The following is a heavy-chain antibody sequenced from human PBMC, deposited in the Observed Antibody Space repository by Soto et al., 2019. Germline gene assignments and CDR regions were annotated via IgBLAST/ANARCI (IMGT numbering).Heavy chain of an antibody. CDR2: VHHSWGS. CDR3: ARQGFGPLHGLVDV. D-gene: IGHD3-10*01. Sequence: QVQLQESGPGLVKPSETLSLSCTVSGGSISSYYWSWFRQSPGKRMEWIGYVHHSWGSSYNPSLQGRVAISLDTSKSQFSLKVTSVTATDTAVYYCARQGFGPLHGLVDVWGQGTKVTVSS. V-gene: IGHV4-59*08. J-gene: IGHJ6*02. CDR1: GGSISSYY.